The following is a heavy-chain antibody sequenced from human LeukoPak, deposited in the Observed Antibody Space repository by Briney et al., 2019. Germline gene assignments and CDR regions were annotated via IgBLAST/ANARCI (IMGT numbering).Heavy chain of an antibody. J-gene: IGHJ4*02. CDR1: GYTFTSNH. D-gene: IGHD6-19*01. CDR3: ARVGPYSSGYFD. Sequence: ASVKVSCKASGYTFTSNHINWVRQATGQGPEWMAWMNPNNGDTGCAQKFQGRVTMTRDGSISTAYLELTSLRSEDTAVYYCARVGPYSSGYFDWGQGTPVTVSS. CDR2: MNPNNGDT. V-gene: IGHV1-8*01.